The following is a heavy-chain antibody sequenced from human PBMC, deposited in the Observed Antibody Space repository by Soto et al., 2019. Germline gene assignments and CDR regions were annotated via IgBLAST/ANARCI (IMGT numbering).Heavy chain of an antibody. Sequence: ASVKVSCKASGYTFTSYYMHWVRQAPGQGLEWMGIINPSGGSTSYAQKFQGRVTMTRDTSTSTVYMELSSLRSEDTAVYYCARRDYGSGTSGPLFDPWGQGTLVTVSS. CDR3: ARRDYGSGTSGPLFDP. CDR2: INPSGGST. D-gene: IGHD3-10*01. J-gene: IGHJ5*02. V-gene: IGHV1-46*01. CDR1: GYTFTSYY.